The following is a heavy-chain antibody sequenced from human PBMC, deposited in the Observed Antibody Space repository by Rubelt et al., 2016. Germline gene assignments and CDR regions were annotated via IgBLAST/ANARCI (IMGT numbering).Heavy chain of an antibody. CDR1: GGSISSYY. CDR3: ARLGHRSLYYFDY. V-gene: IGHV4-59*08. CDR2: IYYSGST. Sequence: QVQLQESGPGLVKPSETLSLTCTVSGGSISSYYWSWIRQPPGKGLEWIGYIYYSGSTNYNPSLKRRVTISVDTSKNQFSLKLSSVTAADTAVYYCARLGHRSLYYFDYWGQGTLDTVSS. D-gene: IGHD2-15*01. J-gene: IGHJ4*02.